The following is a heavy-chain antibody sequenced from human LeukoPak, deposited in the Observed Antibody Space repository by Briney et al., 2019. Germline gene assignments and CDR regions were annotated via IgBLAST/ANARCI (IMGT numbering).Heavy chain of an antibody. V-gene: IGHV4-34*01. D-gene: IGHD3-10*01. J-gene: IGHJ5*02. CDR2: INHSGST. CDR1: GESFTGYY. CDR3: ARGRRIGGNWFDP. Sequence: SETLSLTCAVYGESFTGYYWNWIRQPPGKGLEWIGEINHSGSTNYNPSLKSRVTISVDTSKNQFSLKLSSVTAADTAVYYCARGRRIGGNWFDPWGQGTLVTVSS.